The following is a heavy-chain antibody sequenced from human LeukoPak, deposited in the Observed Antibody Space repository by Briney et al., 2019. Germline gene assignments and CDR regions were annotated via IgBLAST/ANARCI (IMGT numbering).Heavy chain of an antibody. V-gene: IGHV1-18*01. D-gene: IGHD6-13*01. CDR3: ARFEDGSSWPWPGLDY. Sequence: ASVKVSCKASGYTFTGFAISWVRQAPGQGLEWMGWISAYNGGTNYAQSVQGRVTMTTDTATSTVYMELRSLRTDDTAIYCCARFEDGSSWPWPGLDYWGQGTLVTVSS. CDR2: ISAYNGGT. J-gene: IGHJ4*02. CDR1: GYTFTGFA.